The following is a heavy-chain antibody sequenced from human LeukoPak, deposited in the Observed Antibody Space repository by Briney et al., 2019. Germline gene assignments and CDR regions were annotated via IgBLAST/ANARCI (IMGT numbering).Heavy chain of an antibody. CDR2: IYHSGST. Sequence: SETLSLTCDVSGYSISSGYYWGWIRQPPGKGLEWIGSIYHSGSTYYNPSLKSRVTISVDTSKNQFSLKLSSVTAADTAVYYCARHYEYYDFWSGDWGFDYWGQGTLVTVSS. CDR1: GYSISSGYY. CDR3: ARHYEYYDFWSGDWGFDY. D-gene: IGHD3-3*01. V-gene: IGHV4-38-2*01. J-gene: IGHJ4*02.